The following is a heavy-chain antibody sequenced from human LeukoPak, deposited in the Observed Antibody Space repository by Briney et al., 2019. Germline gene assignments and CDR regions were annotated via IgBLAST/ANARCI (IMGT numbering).Heavy chain of an antibody. CDR1: GFLFNSYG. J-gene: IGHJ4*02. CDR2: ISSSSSYI. Sequence: PGGSLRLSCAASGFLFNSYGMSWVRQAPGKGLEWVSSISSSSSYIYYADSVKGRFTISRDNAKNSLYLQMNSLRAEDTAVYYCARDSYCSSTSCYAGKIDYWGQGTLVTVSS. CDR3: ARDSYCSSTSCYAGKIDY. V-gene: IGHV3-21*01. D-gene: IGHD2-2*01.